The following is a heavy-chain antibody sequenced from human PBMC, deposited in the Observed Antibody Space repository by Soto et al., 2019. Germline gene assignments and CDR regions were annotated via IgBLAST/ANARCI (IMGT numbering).Heavy chain of an antibody. CDR3: ATAQKVDYDFWSNVYYYYYMDV. D-gene: IGHD3-3*01. CDR1: GYTFTGYY. J-gene: IGHJ6*03. Sequence: ASVKVSCKASGYTFTGYYMHWVRQAPGQGLEWMGWINPNSGGTNYAQKFQGWVTMTRDTSISTAYMELSSLRAEDTAVYYCATAQKVDYDFWSNVYYYYYMDVWGKGTTVTVSS. V-gene: IGHV1-2*04. CDR2: INPNSGGT.